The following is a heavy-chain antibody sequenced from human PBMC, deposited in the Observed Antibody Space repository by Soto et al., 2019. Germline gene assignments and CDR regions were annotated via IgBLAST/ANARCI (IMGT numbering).Heavy chain of an antibody. CDR3: AKSRYSDSSGDYYDF. V-gene: IGHV3-23*01. J-gene: IGHJ4*02. Sequence: EVQLLESGGGVVQPGGSLRLSCAASGFMFSNYAMSWVRQAPGKGLEWVSGIGGRATSAYYADSVKGRFAISRDNSYNTLFLQLNSLRAEDTAVYYCAKSRYSDSSGDYYDFWGQGTLVTVSS. CDR1: GFMFSNYA. D-gene: IGHD3-22*01. CDR2: IGGRATSA.